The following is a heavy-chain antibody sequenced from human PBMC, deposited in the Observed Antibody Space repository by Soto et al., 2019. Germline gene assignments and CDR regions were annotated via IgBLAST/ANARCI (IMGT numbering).Heavy chain of an antibody. CDR3: ARGSPRMGALPTY. Sequence: ASVKVSCKAAGYTFTGYYIHWVRQAPGQGLEWMGWINPKSGDTNYAQKFQGRVSMTRDTFITTAYMEVSRPKSDDTAVYYCARGSPRMGALPTYWGQGTLVTVSS. J-gene: IGHJ4*02. CDR1: GYTFTGYY. CDR2: INPKSGDT. V-gene: IGHV1-2*02. D-gene: IGHD1-26*01.